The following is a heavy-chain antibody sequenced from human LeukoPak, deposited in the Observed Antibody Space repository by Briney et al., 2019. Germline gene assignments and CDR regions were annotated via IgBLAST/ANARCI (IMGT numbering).Heavy chain of an antibody. V-gene: IGHV3-33*01. Sequence: PGGSLRLSCAASGFTLSSYGMHWVRQAPGKGLQWVAVIRYDGSKKYYTDSVKGRFTISRDNSKNTLYLQVDSLRAEDTAVYYCARGQYSPDYWGQGTLVTVSS. CDR3: ARGQYSPDY. J-gene: IGHJ4*02. CDR2: IRYDGSKK. CDR1: GFTLSSYG. D-gene: IGHD2-15*01.